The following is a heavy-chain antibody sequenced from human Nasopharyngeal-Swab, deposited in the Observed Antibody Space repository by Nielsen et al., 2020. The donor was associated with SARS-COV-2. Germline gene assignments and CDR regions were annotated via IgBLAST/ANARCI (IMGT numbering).Heavy chain of an antibody. D-gene: IGHD1-26*01. J-gene: IGHJ3*02. Sequence: ASVKVSCKASRYTFTGYYMHWVRQAPGQGLEWMGRINPNSGGTNYAQKFQGRVTMTRDTSISTAYMELSRLRSDDTAVYYCARSGSYSDAFDIWGQGTMVTVSS. V-gene: IGHV1-2*06. CDR3: ARSGSYSDAFDI. CDR1: RYTFTGYY. CDR2: INPNSGGT.